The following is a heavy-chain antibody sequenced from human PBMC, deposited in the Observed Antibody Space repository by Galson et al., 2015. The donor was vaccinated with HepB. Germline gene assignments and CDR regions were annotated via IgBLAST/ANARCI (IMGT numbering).Heavy chain of an antibody. CDR1: GYSFTSYW. CDR3: ARPQFTIFGVVAGAVDI. CDR2: IDPSDSYT. Sequence: QSGAEVKKPGESLRISCKGSGYSFTSYWISWVRQMPGKGLEWMGRIDPSDSYTNYSPSFQGHVTISADKSISTAYLQWSSLKASDTAMYYCARPQFTIFGVVAGAVDIWGQGTMVTVSS. J-gene: IGHJ3*02. D-gene: IGHD3-3*01. V-gene: IGHV5-10-1*01.